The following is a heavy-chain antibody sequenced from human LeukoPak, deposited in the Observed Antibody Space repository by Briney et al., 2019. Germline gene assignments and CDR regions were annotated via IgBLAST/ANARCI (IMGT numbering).Heavy chain of an antibody. CDR2: IIPIFGTA. D-gene: IGHD1-7*01. CDR1: GGTFSSYA. CDR3: ARGNWNSGQAFDY. V-gene: IGHV1-69*05. J-gene: IGHJ4*02. Sequence: SVKVSCKASGGTFSSYAISWVRQAPGQGLEWMGRIIPIFGTANYAQKFQGRVTITTDESTSTAYMELSSLRSEDTAVYYCARGNWNSGQAFDYWGQGTLVTVSS.